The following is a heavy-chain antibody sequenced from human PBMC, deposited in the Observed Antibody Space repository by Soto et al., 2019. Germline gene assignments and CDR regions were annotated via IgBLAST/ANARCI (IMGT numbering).Heavy chain of an antibody. CDR3: ARHPERAAYFFYMDV. J-gene: IGHJ6*03. CDR1: GGSISTYY. Sequence: PSETLSVTCTVSGGSISTYYWSWVRQPPGKGLEWIGYIYYSGSTNYNPSLKSRITISVDTSKNQFSLSLSSVTAADTAVYYCARHPERAAYFFYMDVWGKGATVTVSS. D-gene: IGHD1-1*01. CDR2: IYYSGST. V-gene: IGHV4-59*08.